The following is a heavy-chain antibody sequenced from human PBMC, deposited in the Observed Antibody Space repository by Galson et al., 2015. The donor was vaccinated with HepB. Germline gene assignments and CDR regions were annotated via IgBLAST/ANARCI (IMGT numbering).Heavy chain of an antibody. V-gene: IGHV3-23*01. J-gene: IGHJ6*02. CDR1: GFTFSSYA. CDR2: ISGSGGST. D-gene: IGHD5-12*01. CDR3: AKDQPGYSGYDLRNYYGMDV. Sequence: SLRLSCAASGFTFSSYAMSWVRQAPGKGLEWVSAISGSGGSTYYADSVKGRFTISRDNSKNTLYLQMNSLRAEDTAVYYCAKDQPGYSGYDLRNYYGMDVWGQGTTVTVSS.